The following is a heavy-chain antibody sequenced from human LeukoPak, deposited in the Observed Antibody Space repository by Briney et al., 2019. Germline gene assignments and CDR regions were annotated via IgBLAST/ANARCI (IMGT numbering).Heavy chain of an antibody. CDR2: INQDGSDK. D-gene: IGHD5-12*01. V-gene: IGHV3-7*01. Sequence: GGSLRLSCAASGFAFSNYWMIWVRQAPGEGLEWVADINQDGSDKYFVDSVKGRFTISRDNAENSLYLQMNSLRAEDTAVYYCARLHVDIMTTTSYYFDYWGQGTLVAVSS. J-gene: IGHJ4*02. CDR3: ARLHVDIMTTTSYYFDY. CDR1: GFAFSNYW.